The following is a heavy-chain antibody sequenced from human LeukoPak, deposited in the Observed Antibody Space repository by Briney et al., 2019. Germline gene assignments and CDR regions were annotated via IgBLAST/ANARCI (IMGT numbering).Heavy chain of an antibody. CDR2: IRWNSGSI. D-gene: IGHD3-9*01. J-gene: IGHJ4*02. V-gene: IGHV3-9*01. CDR1: GFTFDDYA. Sequence: PGRSLRLSCAASGFTFDDYAMHWVRQAPGKGLEWVSGIRWNSGSIGYADSVKGRFTISRDNAKNSLYLQMNSLRAEDTALYYCAKGGYILTGTMEDYFDYWGQGTLVTVSS. CDR3: AKGGYILTGTMEDYFDY.